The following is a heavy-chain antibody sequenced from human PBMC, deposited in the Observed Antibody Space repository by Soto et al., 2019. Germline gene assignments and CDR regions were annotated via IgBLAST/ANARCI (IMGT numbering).Heavy chain of an antibody. CDR1: GGSISSYY. Sequence: SETLSLTCTVSGGSISSYYWSWIRQPPGKGLEWIGYIYYSGSTNYNPSLKSRVTISVDTSKNQFSLKLSSVTAADTAVYYCARGGGRDGYTSWGQGTLVTVSS. V-gene: IGHV4-59*01. CDR2: IYYSGST. CDR3: ARGGGRDGYTS. J-gene: IGHJ4*02. D-gene: IGHD2-15*01.